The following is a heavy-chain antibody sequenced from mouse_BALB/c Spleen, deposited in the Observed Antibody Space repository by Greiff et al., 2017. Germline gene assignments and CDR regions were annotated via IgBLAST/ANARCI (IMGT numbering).Heavy chain of an antibody. J-gene: IGHJ4*01. CDR2: ISSGSSTI. V-gene: IGHV5-17*02. D-gene: IGHD2-5*01. CDR1: GFTFSSFG. Sequence: EVQLMESGGGLVQPGGSRKLSCAASGFTFSSFGMHWVRQAPEKGLEWVAYISSGSSTIYYADTVKGRFTISRDNPKNTLFLQMTSLRSEDTAMYYCATSNYLYAMDYWGQGTSVTVSS. CDR3: ATSNYLYAMDY.